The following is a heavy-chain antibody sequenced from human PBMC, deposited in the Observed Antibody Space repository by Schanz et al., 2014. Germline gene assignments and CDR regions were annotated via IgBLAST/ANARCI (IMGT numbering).Heavy chain of an antibody. CDR3: AKIWKAHHLTGRPGWSDGMDV. V-gene: IGHV3-33*06. D-gene: IGHD3-3*01. CDR2: IWYDGNNK. CDR1: GFTFSNFG. Sequence: QVQLVESGGGVVQPGRSLRLSCAASGFTFSNFGLHWVRQAPGKGLNWVAVIWYDGNNKFYADSVKGRFIISRDNSKNTLDLQMNSLRVEDTAIYYCAKIWKAHHLTGRPGWSDGMDVWGQGTTV. J-gene: IGHJ6*02.